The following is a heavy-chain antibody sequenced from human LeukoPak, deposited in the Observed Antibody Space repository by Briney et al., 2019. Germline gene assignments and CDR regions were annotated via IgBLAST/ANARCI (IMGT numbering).Heavy chain of an antibody. Sequence: PGGSLRLSCAASGFAFSRYSMNWVRQAPGKGLEWVAIISYDGNNKYYADSVKGRFTISRDNSKDTLYLQMNSLRAEDTAVFYCARGRGHYGVSGYLEGAYYFDFWGRGTLVTVSS. CDR1: GFAFSRYS. CDR2: ISYDGNNK. V-gene: IGHV3-30*03. D-gene: IGHD3-22*01. CDR3: ARGRGHYGVSGYLEGAYYFDF. J-gene: IGHJ4*02.